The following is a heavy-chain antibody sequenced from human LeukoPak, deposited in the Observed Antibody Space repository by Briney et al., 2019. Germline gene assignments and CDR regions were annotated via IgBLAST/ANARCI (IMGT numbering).Heavy chain of an antibody. CDR3: TRGEYSSSS. V-gene: IGHV3-73*01. D-gene: IGHD6-6*01. J-gene: IGHJ5*02. Sequence: GGSLRLSSAASGFTFSVSAMHWVRQASGKGLEWVGRIRSKANSCATAYAASVKGRFTISRDDSKNTAYLQMNSLKTEDTAVYYCTRGEYSSSSWGQGTLVTVSS. CDR1: GFTFSVSA. CDR2: IRSKANSCAT.